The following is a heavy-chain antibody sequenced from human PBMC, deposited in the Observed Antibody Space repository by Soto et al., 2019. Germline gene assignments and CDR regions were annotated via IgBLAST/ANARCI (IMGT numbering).Heavy chain of an antibody. CDR1: GFTFSVYA. D-gene: IGHD1-26*01. CDR2: ISARGGRT. J-gene: IGHJ6*02. Sequence: EVQVLESGGGLVQPGGSLRLSCAASGFTFSVYAMSWVRQAPGKGLEWVSAISARGGRTYYADSVKGRFTISRDNSKNTLFLQMSSLRAEDTAVYYCATRTYSGVLDGHAAVDFWGQGTTVTVS. V-gene: IGHV3-23*01. CDR3: ATRTYSGVLDGHAAVDF.